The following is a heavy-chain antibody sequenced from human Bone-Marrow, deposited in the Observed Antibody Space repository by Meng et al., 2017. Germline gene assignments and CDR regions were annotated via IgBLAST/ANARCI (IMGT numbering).Heavy chain of an antibody. CDR1: GFTFNRYD. D-gene: IGHD4-17*01. CDR2: FGSAGDT. CDR3: ARGGDGDSNWYFDL. Sequence: GESLKISCGASGFTFNRYDMHWVRQATGKGLEWVSAFGSAGDTYYLDSVKGRFTISRDYGKNSLYLHMNSLRAVDTAVYYCARGGDGDSNWYFDLWGRGTLVTVSS. V-gene: IGHV3-13*01. J-gene: IGHJ2*01.